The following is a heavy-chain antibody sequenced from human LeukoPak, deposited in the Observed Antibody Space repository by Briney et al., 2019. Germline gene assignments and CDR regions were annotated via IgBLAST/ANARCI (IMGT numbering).Heavy chain of an antibody. D-gene: IGHD2-2*01. Sequence: GGSLRLSCAASGFTFSSYSMNWVRQAPGKGLEWVANIKQDGNEKYYVDSVKGRFTMSRDNAKNSLYLQMNSLRAEDTAVYYCARDGGCSSTSCYVTFDYWGQGTLVTVSS. V-gene: IGHV3-7*01. CDR2: IKQDGNEK. J-gene: IGHJ4*02. CDR3: ARDGGCSSTSCYVTFDY. CDR1: GFTFSSYS.